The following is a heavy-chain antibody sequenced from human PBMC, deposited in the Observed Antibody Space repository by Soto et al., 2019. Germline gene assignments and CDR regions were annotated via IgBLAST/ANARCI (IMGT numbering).Heavy chain of an antibody. CDR3: AREMWTRSGPQNFFDY. CDR2: ISPSRGNT. Sequence: ASVKVSCKASGGTFSSYTISWVRQAPGQGLEWMGYISPSRGNTTYAQNLQDRVIMTTDKSTTTVYMELRSLRSDDTAVYYCAREMWTRSGPQNFFDYWGQGALVTVSS. V-gene: IGHV1-18*01. J-gene: IGHJ4*02. D-gene: IGHD6-25*01. CDR1: GGTFSSYT.